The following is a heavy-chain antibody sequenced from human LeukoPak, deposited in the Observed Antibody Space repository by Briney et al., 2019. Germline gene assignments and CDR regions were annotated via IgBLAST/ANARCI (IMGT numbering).Heavy chain of an antibody. Sequence: SGKVSCKATGGTFTNYAVRWVRQAAGQWIEWMGRIIVIHGTPNNAQKFRGRVAITADKSTSTAYMELSSLRSEDTAVYYCARAVDDDLAGYYWGDWYDPWGQGTLVTVSS. J-gene: IGHJ5*02. CDR1: GGTFTNYA. CDR3: ARAVDDDLAGYYWGDWYDP. CDR2: IIVIHGTP. V-gene: IGHV1-69*04. D-gene: IGHD3-9*01.